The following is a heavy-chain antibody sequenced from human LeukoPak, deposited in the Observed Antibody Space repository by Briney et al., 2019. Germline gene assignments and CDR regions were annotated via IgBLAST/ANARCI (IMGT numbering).Heavy chain of an antibody. CDR3: ARGRPYCSSTSCKPYDWYFDL. V-gene: IGHV4-39*07. Sequence: PSETLSLTCTVSGGSISSSSYYWGWIRQPPGKGLEWIGSIYYSGSTYYNPSLKSRVTISVDTSKNQFSLKLSSVTAADTAVYYCARGRPYCSSTSCKPYDWYFDLWGRGTLVTVSS. D-gene: IGHD2-2*01. CDR2: IYYSGST. J-gene: IGHJ2*01. CDR1: GGSISSSSYY.